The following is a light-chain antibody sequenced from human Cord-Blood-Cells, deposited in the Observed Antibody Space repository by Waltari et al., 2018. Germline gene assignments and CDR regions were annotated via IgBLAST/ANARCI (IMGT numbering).Light chain of an antibody. Sequence: QSVLTQPPSASGTPGQRVTISCSGSSSNIGSNTVNWYQQLPGTAPKLLIYSNKQRPAGVPDRFPGSKSDTSASRAIRWLQSEDEAEYYCAAWDDSLNGVVFGGGTKLTVL. V-gene: IGLV1-44*01. J-gene: IGLJ2*01. CDR3: AAWDDSLNGVV. CDR2: SNK. CDR1: SSNIGSNT.